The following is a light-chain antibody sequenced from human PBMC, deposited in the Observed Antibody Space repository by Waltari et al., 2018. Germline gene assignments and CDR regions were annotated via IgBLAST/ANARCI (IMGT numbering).Light chain of an antibody. Sequence: EIVLTQSPGTLSLSPGERATLSCRASQSVGRSLAWYQQKPGQAPRLLIYDASSRAAGTPGRFSGSGSGTDFSLAISSLEPEEFAVYFCQHYVSLPVTFGQGTKVEI. CDR1: QSVGRS. V-gene: IGKV3-20*01. CDR3: QHYVSLPVT. CDR2: DAS. J-gene: IGKJ1*01.